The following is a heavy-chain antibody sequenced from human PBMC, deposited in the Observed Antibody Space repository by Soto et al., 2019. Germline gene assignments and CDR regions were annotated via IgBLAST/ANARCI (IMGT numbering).Heavy chain of an antibody. V-gene: IGHV4-4*07. D-gene: IGHD1-1*01. Sequence: SETLSLTCTVSGGSISSYYWTWIRQPAGKGLEWIGRIYTSGSINYNPSLRSRVTMSVDTSRNQFSLRLNSVTAADTAVCYCARGAGTTNWFDPWGQGTLVTVSS. CDR1: GGSISSYY. J-gene: IGHJ5*02. CDR2: IYTSGSI. CDR3: ARGAGTTNWFDP.